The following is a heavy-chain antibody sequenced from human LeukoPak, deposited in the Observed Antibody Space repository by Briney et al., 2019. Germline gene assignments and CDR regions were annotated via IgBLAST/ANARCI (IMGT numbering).Heavy chain of an antibody. V-gene: IGHV4-39*07. CDR2: IYYSGST. CDR3: ASDSAHYFDY. CDR1: GGSISSSSYY. J-gene: IGHJ4*02. Sequence: TASETLSLTCTVSGGSISSSSYYWGWIRQPPGKGLEWIGSIYYSGSTYCNPSLKSRVTISVDTSKNQFSLKLSSVTAADTAVYYCASDSAHYFDYCGQGTLVTVST.